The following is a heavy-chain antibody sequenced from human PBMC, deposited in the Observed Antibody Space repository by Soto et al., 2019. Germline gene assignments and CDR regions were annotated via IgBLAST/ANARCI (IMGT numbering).Heavy chain of an antibody. V-gene: IGHV4-39*01. CDR2: IDYSGNT. D-gene: IGHD3-16*01. CDR1: GGSISGSSTF. Sequence: QVQLQESGPGLLKPSETLSLTCTVSGGSISGSSTFWAWIRQPPGKGLEWMASIDYSGNTYYNPSLKSRGTISLDTSKNHFSLRLTSVTAADTAVYYCARHDRAPDDFNLNWFAPWGQGTLVTVSS. CDR3: ARHDRAPDDFNLNWFAP. J-gene: IGHJ5*02.